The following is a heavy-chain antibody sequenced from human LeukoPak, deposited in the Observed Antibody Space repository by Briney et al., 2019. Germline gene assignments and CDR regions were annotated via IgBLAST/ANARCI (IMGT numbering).Heavy chain of an antibody. CDR3: AAHFGQYSSSQDY. CDR2: INHSGST. V-gene: IGHV4-34*01. J-gene: IGHJ4*02. CDR1: GGSFSGYY. Sequence: KPSETLSLTCAVYGGSFSGYYWSWIRQPPGKGLEWIGEINHSGSTNYNPSLKSRVTISVDTSKNQFSLKLSSVTAADTAVYYCAAHFGQYSSSQDYWGQGNLVTVSS. D-gene: IGHD6-13*01.